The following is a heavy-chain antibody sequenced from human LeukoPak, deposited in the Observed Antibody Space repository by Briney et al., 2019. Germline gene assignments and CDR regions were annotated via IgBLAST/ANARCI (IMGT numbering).Heavy chain of an antibody. CDR3: AKRGVVIRVILVGFHKEAYYFDS. Sequence: GGSLRLSCALSGLTLSNYGMSWVRQPPGKGLEWVAGLSASGGSTNYADSVKGRFTISRDNPKNTLYLQMNSLRAEDTAVYFCAKRGVVIRVILVGFHKEAYYFDSWGQGALVTVSS. J-gene: IGHJ4*02. CDR1: GLTLSNYG. D-gene: IGHD3-10*01. CDR2: LSASGGST. V-gene: IGHV3-23*01.